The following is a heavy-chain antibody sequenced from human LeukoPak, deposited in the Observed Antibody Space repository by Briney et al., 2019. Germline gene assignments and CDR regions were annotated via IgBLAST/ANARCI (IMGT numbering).Heavy chain of an antibody. Sequence: SVKVSCKASGGTFSSYAISWVRQAPGQGLEWMRGIIPIFGTAKYAQKFQGRVTITADESTSTAYMELSSLRSEDTAVYYCARGLRYCSGSSCYKDFDYWGQGTLVTVSS. CDR2: IIPIFGTA. D-gene: IGHD2-15*01. CDR1: GGTFSSYA. CDR3: ARGLRYCSGSSCYKDFDY. V-gene: IGHV1-69*13. J-gene: IGHJ4*02.